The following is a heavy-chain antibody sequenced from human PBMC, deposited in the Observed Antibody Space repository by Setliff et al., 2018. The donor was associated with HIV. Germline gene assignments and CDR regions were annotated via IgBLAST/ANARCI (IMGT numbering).Heavy chain of an antibody. J-gene: IGHJ5*02. CDR3: ASMQGNCFGP. Sequence: PSETLSLTCTVAGISVSSGSYFWTWIRQPAGKGLEWIGRIYTSGITNYNPALKSRVTISVDTSKNQFSLKLNSVTAADTAVYYCASMQGNCFGPWGQGTLVTVSS. CDR1: GISVSSGSYF. V-gene: IGHV4-61*02. CDR2: IYTSGIT.